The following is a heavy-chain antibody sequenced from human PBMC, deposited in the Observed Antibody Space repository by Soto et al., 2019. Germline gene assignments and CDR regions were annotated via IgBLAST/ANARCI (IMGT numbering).Heavy chain of an antibody. J-gene: IGHJ4*02. D-gene: IGHD3-9*01. CDR3: ARGPTFDWLLYYFDY. CDR2: IYYSGST. Sequence: PSETLSLTCTVSGGSISSYYWSWIRQPPGKGLEWIGYIYYSGSTNYNPSLKSRVTISVDTSKNQFSLKLSSVTAADTAVYYCARGPTFDWLLYYFDYWGQETLVTVSS. V-gene: IGHV4-59*01. CDR1: GGSISSYY.